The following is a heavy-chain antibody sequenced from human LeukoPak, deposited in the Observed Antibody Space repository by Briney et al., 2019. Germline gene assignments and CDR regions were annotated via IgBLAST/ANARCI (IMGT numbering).Heavy chain of an antibody. J-gene: IGHJ4*02. CDR2: IIPIFGTA. V-gene: IGHV1-69*01. CDR1: GGTFSSYA. D-gene: IGHD3-3*01. Sequence: SVKVSCKASGGTFSSYAISWVRQAPGQGLEWMGGIIPIFGTANYAQKFQGRVTITADGSTSTAYMELSSLRSEDTAVYYCARTYYDFWSGYYEGALDYWGQGTLVTVSS. CDR3: ARTYYDFWSGYYEGALDY.